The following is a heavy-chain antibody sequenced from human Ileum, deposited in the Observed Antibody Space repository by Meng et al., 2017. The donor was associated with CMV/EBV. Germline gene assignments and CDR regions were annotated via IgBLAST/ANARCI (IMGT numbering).Heavy chain of an antibody. J-gene: IGHJ4*02. V-gene: IGHV1-2*06. D-gene: IGHD3-9*01. CDR3: TKVGQNLLTGFYAHASHFDY. CDR1: FNAFY. Sequence: FNAFYIHWVRRAPEHALEWLERINPDNAATSYTHNFQGLVTMTRDTSISTLYMALSRLRSDDTAVSSCTKVGQNLLTGFYAHASHFDYWGQGTLVTVSS. CDR2: INPDNAAT.